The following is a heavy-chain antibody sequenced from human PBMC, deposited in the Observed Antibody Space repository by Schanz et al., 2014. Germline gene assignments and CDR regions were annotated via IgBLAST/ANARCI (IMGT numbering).Heavy chain of an antibody. CDR2: INGNGGIT. V-gene: IGHV3-23*04. CDR1: GFGFDDYA. J-gene: IGHJ4*02. Sequence: EVQLVESGGGVVRPGGSLRLSCAASGFGFDDYAMSWVRQAPGKGLEWVSAINGNGGITYYADPVKGRFTISRDNSKNTLYLQMKSLRVEDTAVYYCAKQHGVIQQVSDYWGQGSLVTVSS. D-gene: IGHD3-22*01. CDR3: AKQHGVIQQVSDY.